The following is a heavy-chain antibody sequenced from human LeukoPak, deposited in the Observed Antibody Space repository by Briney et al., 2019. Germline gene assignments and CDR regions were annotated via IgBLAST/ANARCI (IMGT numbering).Heavy chain of an antibody. D-gene: IGHD4-17*01. V-gene: IGHV3-21*01. CDR1: GFTFSSYS. CDR3: ARGTVTTLYFDL. Sequence: GGSLRLSCAASGFTFSSYSMNWVRQAPGKGLEWVSSISSSSSYIYYADSVKGRFTISRDNAKNSLYLQMNSLRAEDTAVYYCARGTVTTLYFDLWGRGTLVTVSS. CDR2: ISSSSSYI. J-gene: IGHJ2*01.